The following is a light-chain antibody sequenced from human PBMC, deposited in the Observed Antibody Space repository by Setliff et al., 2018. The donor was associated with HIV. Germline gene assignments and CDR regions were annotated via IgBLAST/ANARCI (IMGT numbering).Light chain of an antibody. CDR2: QAT. CDR1: SGDVGRYNL. CDR3: CSNTGSNTYV. V-gene: IGLV2-23*01. Sequence: QSALTQPASVSGSPGQSITISCTGTSGDVGRYNLVSWYQQHPAKPPKLMIYQATKRPSGVSNRFSGSKSGNTASLTISGLQAEDEADYYCCSNTGSNTYVFGTGTKVTVL. J-gene: IGLJ1*01.